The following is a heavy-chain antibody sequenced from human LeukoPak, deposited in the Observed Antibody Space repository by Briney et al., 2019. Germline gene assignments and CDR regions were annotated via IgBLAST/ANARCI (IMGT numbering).Heavy chain of an antibody. D-gene: IGHD3-22*01. J-gene: IGHJ4*02. CDR2: ICYSGGT. CDR1: GASISSYY. V-gene: IGHV4-59*08. CDR3: ARSSGGSGYYED. Sequence: SETLSLTCIVSGASISSYYWSWIRQPPGKGLEWIGYICYSGGTSYNPSLRSRVTTSVDKSKNQFSLNLSSVTAADTAVYYCARSSGGSGYYEDWGQGTLVTVSS.